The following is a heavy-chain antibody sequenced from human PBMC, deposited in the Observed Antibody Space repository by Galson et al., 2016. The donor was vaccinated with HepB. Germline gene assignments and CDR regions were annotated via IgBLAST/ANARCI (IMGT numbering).Heavy chain of an antibody. V-gene: IGHV3-7*01. CDR1: GFNFSSYW. CDR3: ARASYRSGYFQLRWFDP. Sequence: SLRLSCAASGFNFSSYWMTWFRQAPGKGLEWVANIKHDGSETWYVDSMRGRFTISRDNAKNSLYLQMNSLRVEDTAVYYCARASYRSGYFQLRWFDPWGQGTLVTVSS. J-gene: IGHJ5*02. CDR2: IKHDGSET. D-gene: IGHD6-25*01.